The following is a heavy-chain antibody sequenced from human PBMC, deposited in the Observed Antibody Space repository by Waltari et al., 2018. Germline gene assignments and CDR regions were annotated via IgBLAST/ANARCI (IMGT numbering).Heavy chain of an antibody. CDR1: GYTFTSHY. J-gene: IGHJ5*01. CDR3: ARAGSMVQGIVADWLDS. Sequence: QVQLVQSGAEVKKTGASVKVSCKASGYTFTSHYMHWVRQAPGQGLEWMGVIYSSGSARSYAQKFQGRVTMTRDTSTSTVYMELSSLRPEDTAVYSCARAGSMVQGIVADWLDSWGQGTLVTVSS. D-gene: IGHD2-21*01. V-gene: IGHV1-46*01. CDR2: IYSSGSAR.